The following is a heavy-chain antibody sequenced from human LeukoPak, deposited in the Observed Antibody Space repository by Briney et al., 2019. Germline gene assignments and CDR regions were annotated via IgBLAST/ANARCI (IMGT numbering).Heavy chain of an antibody. CDR3: ARDQVKGYFDY. J-gene: IGHJ4*02. CDR2: IYYSGST. CDR1: GGSISSYY. V-gene: IGHV4-59*01. D-gene: IGHD2-21*01. Sequence: SETLSLTCTVSGGSISSYYWSWIRQPPGKGLEWIGYIYYSGSTNYNPSLKSRVTISVDTSKNQFSLKLSSVTAADTAVYYCARDQVKGYFDYWGQGTLVTASS.